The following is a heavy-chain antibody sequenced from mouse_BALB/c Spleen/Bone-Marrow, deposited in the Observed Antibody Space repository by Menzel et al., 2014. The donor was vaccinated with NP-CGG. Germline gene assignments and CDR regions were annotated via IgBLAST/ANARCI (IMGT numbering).Heavy chain of an antibody. CDR1: WFIFTDYY. CDR2: IRNKANGYTT. Sequence: DVQVVESGGGLVQPGGSLRLFCGISWFIFTDYYMSWVRQPPGKALEWLGFIRNKANGYTTEYRAFVSGRFTISSGNSQNILYLQMNNLRAEDSATYYCARIGSSFYYYAMDYWGQGTSVTVSS. CDR3: ARIGSSFYYYAMDY. D-gene: IGHD1-1*01. J-gene: IGHJ4*01. V-gene: IGHV7-3*02.